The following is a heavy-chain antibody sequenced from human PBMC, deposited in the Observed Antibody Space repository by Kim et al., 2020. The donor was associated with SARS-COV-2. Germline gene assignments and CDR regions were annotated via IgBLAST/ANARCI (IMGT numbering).Heavy chain of an antibody. J-gene: IGHJ6*03. D-gene: IGHD1-1*01. CDR3: ARGRGTFPHFYMAV. CDR2: INWNGDSA. Sequence: GGSLRLSCAASGFTFDDYGMSWVRQAPGKGLDWVSAINWNGDSAGYVDSVKGRFTISRDNANNSLYLQMDSLRAEDTAVYYCARGRGTFPHFYMAVWGKG. CDR1: GFTFDDYG. V-gene: IGHV3-20*04.